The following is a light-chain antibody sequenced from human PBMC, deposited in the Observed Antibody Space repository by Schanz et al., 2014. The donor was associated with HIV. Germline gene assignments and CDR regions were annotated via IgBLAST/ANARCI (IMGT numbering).Light chain of an antibody. CDR3: AAWDDSLNGWV. CDR2: DNT. V-gene: IGLV1-40*01. J-gene: IGLJ3*02. Sequence: QSVLTQPPSVSGAPGQRVTISCTGSRSNIGAGFAVPWPHHLPGASPKLLLYDNTKRPSGVPDRFFGSQSGTSASLAISGLQSEDEADYYCAAWDDSLNGWVFGGGTKLTVL. CDR1: RSNIGAGFA.